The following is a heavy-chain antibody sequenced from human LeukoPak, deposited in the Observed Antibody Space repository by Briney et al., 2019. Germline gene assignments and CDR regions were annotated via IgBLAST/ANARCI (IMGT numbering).Heavy chain of an antibody. CDR2: ISSTSSYI. Sequence: GGSLRLSCAASGFTFSTYSMNWVRQAPGKGLEWVSSISSTSSYIYYADSVKGRFTISRDNAQKSLYLQMNSLRAEDTAVYYCARVGYSSGWYFDYWGQGTQVTVSS. J-gene: IGHJ4*02. CDR1: GFTFSTYS. D-gene: IGHD6-19*01. V-gene: IGHV3-21*01. CDR3: ARVGYSSGWYFDY.